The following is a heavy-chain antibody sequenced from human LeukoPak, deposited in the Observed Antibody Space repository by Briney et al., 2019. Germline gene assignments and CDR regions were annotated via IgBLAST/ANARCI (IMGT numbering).Heavy chain of an antibody. Sequence: SDTLSLTCSVCGVSISRYYWSWIRQPAAKGLAWIGRIHASGSTYYNPPLKSRVTISVHTSKNQFSLKLNSVTAADTAVYYCARLWSTYCSGGSCPHQPNYWGQGTLVTVSS. CDR2: IHASGST. D-gene: IGHD2-15*01. J-gene: IGHJ4*02. CDR3: ARLWSTYCSGGSCPHQPNY. CDR1: GVSISRYY. V-gene: IGHV4-4*07.